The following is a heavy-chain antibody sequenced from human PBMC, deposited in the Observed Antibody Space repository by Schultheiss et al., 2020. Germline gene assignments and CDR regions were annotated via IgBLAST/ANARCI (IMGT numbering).Heavy chain of an antibody. J-gene: IGHJ6*02. CDR2: INHSGST. CDR3: AGGPARIAARKTYYYYGMDV. CDR1: GGSVSSGSYY. Sequence: SETLSLTCTVSGGSVSSGSYYWSWIRQPPGKGLEWIGEINHSGSTNYNPSLKSRVTISIDTSKNQFSLQLNSVTPEDTAVYYCAGGPARIAARKTYYYYGMDVWGQGNTGTVSS. D-gene: IGHD6-6*01. V-gene: IGHV4-39*07.